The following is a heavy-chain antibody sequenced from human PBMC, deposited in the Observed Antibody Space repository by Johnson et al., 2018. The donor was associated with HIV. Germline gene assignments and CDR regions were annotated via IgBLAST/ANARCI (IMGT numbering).Heavy chain of an antibody. J-gene: IGHJ3*02. D-gene: IGHD2-21*02. CDR1: GFTFSSYA. CDR3: VRVGKYCGGDCYSGVDGFDI. V-gene: IGHV3-23*04. Sequence: VQLVESGGGLVQPGGSLRLSCAASGFTFSSYAMTWVRQAPGKGLEWVSSISGGGDNPYYADSVKGRLTISRDNSKNTLYLQMNSLRAADTALYYCVRVGKYCGGDCYSGVDGFDIWGQGTMVTVSS. CDR2: ISGGGDNP.